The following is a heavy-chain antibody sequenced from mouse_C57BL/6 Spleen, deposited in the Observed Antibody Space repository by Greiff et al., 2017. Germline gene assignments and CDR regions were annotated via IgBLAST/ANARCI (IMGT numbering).Heavy chain of an antibody. CDR3: ARGGGYWKKDFDV. Sequence: QVQLQQPGTELVKPGASVKLSCEASGYTFTSYWMPWVQQRPGQSLEWIGNINPSNGGTNYPEQFKSTATLTGDNSSRTAYLQISSLNSEDSAVYDCARGGGYWKKDFDVWGQGTTLTVSS. CDR1: GYTFTSYW. D-gene: IGHD2-3*01. J-gene: IGHJ2*01. CDR2: INPSNGGT. V-gene: IGHV1-53*01.